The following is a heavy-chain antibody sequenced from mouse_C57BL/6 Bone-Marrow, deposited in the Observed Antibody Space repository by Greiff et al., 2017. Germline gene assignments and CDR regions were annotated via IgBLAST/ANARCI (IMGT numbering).Heavy chain of an antibody. Sequence: EVQLVESGGDLVKPGGSLKLSCAASGFTFSSYGMSWVRQTPDKRLEWVATISSGGSYTYYPDSVKGRFTISRDNAKNTLYLQMSSLKSEDTAMYYCARHLLPGVALAMDYWGQGTSVTVSS. V-gene: IGHV5-6*01. CDR1: GFTFSSYG. J-gene: IGHJ4*01. D-gene: IGHD1-1*01. CDR2: ISSGGSYT. CDR3: ARHLLPGVALAMDY.